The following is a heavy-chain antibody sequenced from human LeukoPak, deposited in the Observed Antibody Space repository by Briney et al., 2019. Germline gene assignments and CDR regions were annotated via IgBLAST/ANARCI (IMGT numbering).Heavy chain of an antibody. J-gene: IGHJ4*02. CDR1: GYIVTGYF. V-gene: IGHV1-2*02. CDR2: INPKSGDT. Sequence: ASVTVSCKASGYIVTGYFIQWLRQPPGQELEWMGWINPKSGDTNIAQKFQGMVTRSTETFITTDCMVLSTLRYDNTALYYIARGQDEYDFDYWGQGAMVTVSS. D-gene: IGHD2-2*01. CDR3: ARGQDEYDFDY.